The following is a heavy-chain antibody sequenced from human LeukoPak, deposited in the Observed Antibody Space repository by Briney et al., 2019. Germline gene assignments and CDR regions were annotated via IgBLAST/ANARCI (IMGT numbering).Heavy chain of an antibody. D-gene: IGHD6-13*01. J-gene: IGHJ5*02. Sequence: GASVKVSCKASGYTFTSYGISWVRQAPGQGLEWMGWISAYNGNTNYAQKLQGRVTMTTDTSTSTAYMELRSLRSDDTAVYYCARDGGSSWYRLSVASNWFDPWGQGTLVTVSS. CDR2: ISAYNGNT. V-gene: IGHV1-18*01. CDR3: ARDGGSSWYRLSVASNWFDP. CDR1: GYTFTSYG.